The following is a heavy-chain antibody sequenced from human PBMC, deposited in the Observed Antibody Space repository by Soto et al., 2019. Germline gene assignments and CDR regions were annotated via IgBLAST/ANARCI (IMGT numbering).Heavy chain of an antibody. CDR3: EKNGHPPYYYYGMDV. Sequence: QGQLVQSGAEVKKPGASVKVSCKASGYTFTRYGISWVRQAPGQGLEWMGWISGYNGDTKYAQKFQGRVTMTVDTSTTTAYTELRRPTSDDRAVYYYEKNGHPPYYYYGMDVWGQGTTVTVSS. J-gene: IGHJ6*02. V-gene: IGHV1-18*01. CDR2: ISGYNGDT. D-gene: IGHD2-8*01. CDR1: GYTFTRYG.